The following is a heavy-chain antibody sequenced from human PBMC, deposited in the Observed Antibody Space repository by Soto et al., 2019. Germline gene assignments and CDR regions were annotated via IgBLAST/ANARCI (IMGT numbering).Heavy chain of an antibody. CDR1: GGSISSGGYS. V-gene: IGHV4-30-2*06. Sequence: ASETLSLTCTVSGGSISSGGYSWTWIRQSPGKGLEWIGYTYQSGSAYYNPSLKSRVTISVDRSKNQFSLNLTSVTAADTAVYYCARDYYGMDVWGQGTTVTVSS. J-gene: IGHJ6*02. CDR2: TYQSGSA. CDR3: ARDYYGMDV.